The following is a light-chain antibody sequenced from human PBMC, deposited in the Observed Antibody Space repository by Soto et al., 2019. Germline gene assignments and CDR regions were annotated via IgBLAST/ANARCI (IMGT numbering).Light chain of an antibody. CDR3: QQYYTTPIT. V-gene: IGKV4-1*01. J-gene: IGKJ5*01. CDR2: WAS. Sequence: DIVMTQSPDSLAVSLGERATINCKSSQSILYSPNNKNYLAWYQQKPGQPPKLLINWASTRESGVPDRFSGSGSGTDFTLTISSLQAEDVAVYYCQQYYTTPITFGQGTRLEIK. CDR1: QSILYSPNNKNY.